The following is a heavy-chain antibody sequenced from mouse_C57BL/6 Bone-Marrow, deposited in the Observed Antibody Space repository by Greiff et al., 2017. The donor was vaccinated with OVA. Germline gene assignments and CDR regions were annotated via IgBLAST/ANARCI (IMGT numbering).Heavy chain of an antibody. CDR1: GYTFTSYW. V-gene: IGHV1-69*01. Sequence: QVQLQQPGAELVMPGASVKLSCKASGYTFTSYWMHWVKQRPGRGLEWIGEIDPSDSYTNYNQKFKGKSTLTVDKSSSTADMQLSSLTSEDSAVYYCARKRRPLGGFYAMDYWGQGTAVTVSS. D-gene: IGHD3-1*01. J-gene: IGHJ4*01. CDR3: ARKRRPLGGFYAMDY. CDR2: IDPSDSYT.